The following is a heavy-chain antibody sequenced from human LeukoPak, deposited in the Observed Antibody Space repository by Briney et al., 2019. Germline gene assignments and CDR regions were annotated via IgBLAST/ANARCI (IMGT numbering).Heavy chain of an antibody. Sequence: GESLQISCKGSGYSFSSYWIGWVRQLPGKGLEWMGIIYPGDSDTRYSPSFQGQVTISADKSISTAYLQWSSLKASDNAVYYCARASSSCFDYWGQGTLVTVSS. D-gene: IGHD6-19*01. CDR2: IYPGDSDT. CDR3: ARASSSCFDY. J-gene: IGHJ4*02. V-gene: IGHV5-51*01. CDR1: GYSFSSYW.